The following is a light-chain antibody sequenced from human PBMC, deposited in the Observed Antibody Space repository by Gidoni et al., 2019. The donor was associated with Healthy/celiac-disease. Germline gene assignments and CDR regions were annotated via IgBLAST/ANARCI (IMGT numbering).Light chain of an antibody. V-gene: IGLV1-44*01. CDR2: SSN. Sequence: QSLLTQTPSASGPPGQRVTIPRSGSSSNIGSNTVNWYQQLPGTAPKLLIYSSNQRPSGVPDRVSGSKSGTSASLAISGLQSEDEAVYYCAAWDDSLNGGVFGGGTKLTVL. CDR3: AAWDDSLNGGV. J-gene: IGLJ3*02. CDR1: SSNIGSNT.